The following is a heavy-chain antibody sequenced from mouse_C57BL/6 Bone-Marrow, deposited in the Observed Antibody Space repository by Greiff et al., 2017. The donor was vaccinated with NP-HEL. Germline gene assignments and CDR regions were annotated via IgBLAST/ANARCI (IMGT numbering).Heavy chain of an antibody. CDR3: ARDYSYYFDY. J-gene: IGHJ2*01. CDR2: INPDSSTI. V-gene: IGHV4-1*01. D-gene: IGHD2-12*01. Sequence: CVASGIDFLRYWMSWVRRAPGKGLECIGEINPDSSTINYAPSLQYKFIISRDNAKNTLYLQMSKVRSEDTALYYCARDYSYYFDYWGQGTTLTVSS. CDR1: GIDFLRYW.